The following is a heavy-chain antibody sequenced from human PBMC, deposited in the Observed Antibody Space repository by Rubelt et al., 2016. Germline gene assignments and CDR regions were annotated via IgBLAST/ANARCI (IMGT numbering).Heavy chain of an antibody. J-gene: IGHJ4*02. CDR1: GGSFSAYY. CDR2: INQGGGR. V-gene: IGHV4-34*01. Sequence: QVPLQQWGAGLLKPSETLSLTCAVSGGSFSAYYWRWIRQSQGKGLEWIAEINQGGGRTHNPSTERRDTISIDTSKNQLSLKLDAVTAAETVFYYGASRRDRAVSTKTGFDYWGQGSLVTVSS. D-gene: IGHD1-1*01. CDR3: ASRRDRAVSTKTGFDY.